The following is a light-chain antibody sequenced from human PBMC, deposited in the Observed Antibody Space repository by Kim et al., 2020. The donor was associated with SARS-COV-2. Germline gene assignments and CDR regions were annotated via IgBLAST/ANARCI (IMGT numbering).Light chain of an antibody. CDR1: QDVSNM. CDR2: DAS. V-gene: IGKV1D-16*01. CDR3: LQYRTSPHT. J-gene: IGKJ1*01. Sequence: ASVGDRVTITCRSSQDVSNMVAWCQQRPEKAPKSLIYDASTLLSGVPSRFSGSGSGTTFTLTINSLQPEDFATYYCLQYRTSPHTFGQGTKVDIK.